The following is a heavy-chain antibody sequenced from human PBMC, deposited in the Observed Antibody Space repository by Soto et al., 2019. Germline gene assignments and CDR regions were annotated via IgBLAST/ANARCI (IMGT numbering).Heavy chain of an antibody. D-gene: IGHD5-12*01. CDR1: GYIFTSYF. V-gene: IGHV5-51*01. Sequence: PGDSLNISCKFSGYIFTSYFICFVRQMHGKGLEWMGIIYPGDSDTRYSPSFQGHVTISADKSISTAYLQWSSLKASETAMYYCARSGYDFDAFDIWGQGTMVTVSS. CDR2: IYPGDSDT. CDR3: ARSGYDFDAFDI. J-gene: IGHJ3*02.